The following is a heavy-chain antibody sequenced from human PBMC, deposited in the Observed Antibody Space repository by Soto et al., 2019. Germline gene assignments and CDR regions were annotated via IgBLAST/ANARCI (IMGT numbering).Heavy chain of an antibody. J-gene: IGHJ5*02. CDR1: GGSINSSNW. CDR2: IYHSGNT. V-gene: IGHV4-4*02. Sequence: QVQLQESGPGLVKPSGTLSLTCAVSGGSINSSNWWTWVRQPPGKGLEWIGNIYHSGNTNYNPSLKSRVTISVDKSKNQFSLRLSSVTAAYTATHYCAREGPATIAADLSWFDPWGQGTLVTVSS. CDR3: AREGPATIAADLSWFDP. D-gene: IGHD6-13*01.